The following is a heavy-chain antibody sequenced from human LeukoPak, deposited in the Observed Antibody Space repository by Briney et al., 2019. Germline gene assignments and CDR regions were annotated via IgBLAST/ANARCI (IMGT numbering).Heavy chain of an antibody. CDR3: AKSRHGATYGLGLDV. D-gene: IGHD1-26*01. CDR1: GFTFSTYA. J-gene: IGHJ6*02. CDR2: IRNSGTDT. V-gene: IGHV3-23*05. Sequence: PGGSLRLSCAASGFTFSTYAMSWVRQAPGKGLEWVSTIRNSGTDTYYLDSVKGRFTISRDNSKNTLYLQMNSLRAEDTAVYYCAKSRHGATYGLGLDVWGQGTTVTVSS.